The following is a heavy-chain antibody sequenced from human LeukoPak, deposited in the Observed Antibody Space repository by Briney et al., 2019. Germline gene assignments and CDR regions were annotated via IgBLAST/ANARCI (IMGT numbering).Heavy chain of an antibody. CDR3: AREGQTSSFGY. V-gene: IGHV3-66*01. J-gene: IGHJ4*02. Sequence: GGSLRLSCAASGFTVSSNYMSWVRQAPGKGLEWVSVIYSGGSTYYADSVKGRFTISRDNSKNTLFLQKNSLRAEDTAVYFCAREGQTSSFGYWGQGTLVTVSS. D-gene: IGHD2-2*01. CDR1: GFTVSSNY. CDR2: IYSGGST.